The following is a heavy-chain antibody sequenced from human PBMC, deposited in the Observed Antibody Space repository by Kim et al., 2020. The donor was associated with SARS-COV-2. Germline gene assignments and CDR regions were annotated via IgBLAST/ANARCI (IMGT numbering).Heavy chain of an antibody. Sequence: DSVKGRFTISRDNAKTSLYLQMNSLRAEDTAVYYCARDLKDVWGSYRPDYWGQGTLVTVSS. D-gene: IGHD3-16*02. V-gene: IGHV3-48*03. CDR3: ARDLKDVWGSYRPDY. J-gene: IGHJ4*02.